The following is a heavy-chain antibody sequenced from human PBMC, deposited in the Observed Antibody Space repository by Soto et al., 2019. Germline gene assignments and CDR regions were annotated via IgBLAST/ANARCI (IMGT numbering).Heavy chain of an antibody. D-gene: IGHD2-15*01. CDR1: GFTFSSYG. CDR2: IWYDGSNK. CDR3: ARDEGYCSGGSCYP. J-gene: IGHJ5*02. V-gene: IGHV3-33*01. Sequence: QVQLVESGGGVVQPGRSLRLSCAASGFTFSSYGMHWVRQAPGKGLEWVAVIWYDGSNKYYADSVKGRFTISRDNSKNKLYLQMNSLRAEDTAVYYCARDEGYCSGGSCYPWGQGTLVTVSS.